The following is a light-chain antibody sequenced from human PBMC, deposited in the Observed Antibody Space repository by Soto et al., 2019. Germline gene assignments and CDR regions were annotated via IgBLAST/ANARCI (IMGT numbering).Light chain of an antibody. J-gene: IGKJ5*01. CDR3: QQGYSTPIT. CDR2: AAS. V-gene: IGKV1-39*01. Sequence: DIQMTQSPSSMSASLGDRVALTCRASQSISSYLNWYRQKPGKAPKVLIYAASNLQSGVPSRFSGSGSGTDFALTISSLQPEDFATYYCQQGYSTPITFGQGTRLEIK. CDR1: QSISSY.